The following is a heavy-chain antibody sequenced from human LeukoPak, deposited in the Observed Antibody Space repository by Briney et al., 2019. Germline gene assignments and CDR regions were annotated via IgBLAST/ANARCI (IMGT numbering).Heavy chain of an antibody. V-gene: IGHV3-30-3*01. CDR1: GFTFSSYA. D-gene: IGHD3-22*01. J-gene: IGHJ6*02. CDR2: ISYDGSNK. CDR3: ARDYVPYDSLYYGMDV. Sequence: GGSLRLSCAASGFTFSSYAMHWVRQAPGKGLEWVAVISYDGSNKYYADSVKGRFTISRDNSKNTLYLQMNSLRAEDTAVYYCARDYVPYDSLYYGMDVWGQGTTVTVSS.